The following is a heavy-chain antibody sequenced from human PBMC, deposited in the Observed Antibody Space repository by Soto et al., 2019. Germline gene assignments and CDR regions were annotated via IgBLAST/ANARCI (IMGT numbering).Heavy chain of an antibody. J-gene: IGHJ6*02. CDR2: INHSGST. V-gene: IGHV4-34*01. CDR1: GGSFSGYY. D-gene: IGHD3-3*01. Sequence: SETLSLTCAVYGGSFSGYYWSWIRRPPGKGLEWIGEINHSGSTNYNPSLKSRVTISVDTSKNQFSLKLSSVTAADTAVYYCARLGFWSGYYGMDVWGQGTTVTVSS. CDR3: ARLGFWSGYYGMDV.